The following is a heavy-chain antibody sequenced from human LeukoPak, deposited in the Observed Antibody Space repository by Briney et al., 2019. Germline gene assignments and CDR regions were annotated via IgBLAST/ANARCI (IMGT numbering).Heavy chain of an antibody. J-gene: IGHJ6*02. CDR2: ISSSGSTI. V-gene: IGHV3-11*01. CDR3: AREGDTADEYYYYYGMDV. D-gene: IGHD5-18*01. CDR1: GFTFSDYY. Sequence: GGSLRLSCAASGFTFSDYYMSWIRQAPGKGLEWVSYISSSGSTIYYADSVKGRFTISRDNAKNSLYLQMSSLRAEDTAVYYCAREGDTADEYYYYYGMDVWGQGTTVTVSS.